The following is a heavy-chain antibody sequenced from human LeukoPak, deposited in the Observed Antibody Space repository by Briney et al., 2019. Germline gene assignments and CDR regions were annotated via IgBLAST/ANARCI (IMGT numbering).Heavy chain of an antibody. V-gene: IGHV4-61*02. J-gene: IGHJ3*02. CDR1: GGSVSSGNYF. D-gene: IGHD3-10*01. CDR3: ARERAGEGALDT. CDR2: IHTSGST. Sequence: KASGTLSLTCTVSGGSVSSGNYFWNWIRQPAGKGLEWIGRIHTSGSTGSSASLKSRITVSRDMSKNQFSLNLNFVTAADTAVYFCARERAGEGALDTWGQGTLVTVSS.